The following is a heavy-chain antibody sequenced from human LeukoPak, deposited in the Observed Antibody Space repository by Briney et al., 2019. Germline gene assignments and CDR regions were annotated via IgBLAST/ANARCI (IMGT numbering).Heavy chain of an antibody. CDR3: ARGGSYRYGSSDH. Sequence: GESLKISCKGSGYSFSNYWIGWVRQMPGKGLEWMGIIHPGDSGTRYSPSFQGQVTMSVDESITTAYLQWNSLRASDSAIYYCARGGSYRYGSSDHWGQGTLVTVSS. CDR2: IHPGDSGT. J-gene: IGHJ4*02. V-gene: IGHV5-51*01. D-gene: IGHD5-18*01. CDR1: GYSFSNYW.